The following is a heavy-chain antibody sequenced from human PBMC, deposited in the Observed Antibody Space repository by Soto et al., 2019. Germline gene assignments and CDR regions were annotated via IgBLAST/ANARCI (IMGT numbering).Heavy chain of an antibody. CDR1: RFTFSTYW. CDR3: ARLLWWWGY. D-gene: IGHD2-21*01. CDR2: IKQDGSEI. J-gene: IGHJ4*02. V-gene: IGHV3-7*04. Sequence: EVQLVESGGGLVQPGGSLRLSCAASRFTFSTYWMSWVRQAPGKGLEWVANIKQDGSEIYYVDSVKGRFTISRDNAKNSLYLQMNSLRAEDTAVYYCARLLWWWGYWGQGTLVTVSS.